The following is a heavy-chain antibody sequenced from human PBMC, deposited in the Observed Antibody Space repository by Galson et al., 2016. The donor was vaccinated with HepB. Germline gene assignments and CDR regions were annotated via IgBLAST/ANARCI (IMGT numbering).Heavy chain of an antibody. D-gene: IGHD3-22*01. J-gene: IGHJ4*02. CDR2: ISPSGGTT. CDR1: GFTFSSYA. V-gene: IGHV3-23*01. Sequence: SLRLSCAASGFTFSSYAMSWVRQAPGKGLEWVSAISPSGGTTYYAASVKGRFTISRDNSKSTLFLQMNNLRAEDTAGYYCARSISSEKSGYYCASDYWGQGVLVTVSS. CDR3: ARSISSEKSGYYCASDY.